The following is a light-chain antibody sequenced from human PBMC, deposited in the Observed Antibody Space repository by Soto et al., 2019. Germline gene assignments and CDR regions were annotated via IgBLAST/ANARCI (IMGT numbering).Light chain of an antibody. CDR1: QSVTNSF. Sequence: EIVLAPSPGTLSLSPGERATLSCRASQSVTNSFLAWYQQKPGQAPRLLIYGASRRATGIPDRFTGSGSGTDFTLTISRLEPEDFAVYYCQQRSNWPITFGQGTRLEIK. CDR3: QQRSNWPIT. V-gene: IGKV3D-20*02. CDR2: GAS. J-gene: IGKJ5*01.